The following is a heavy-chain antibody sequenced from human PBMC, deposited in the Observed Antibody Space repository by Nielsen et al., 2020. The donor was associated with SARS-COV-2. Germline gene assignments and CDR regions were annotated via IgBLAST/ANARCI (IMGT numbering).Heavy chain of an antibody. CDR1: GFTFSSYW. V-gene: IGHV3-7*03. CDR3: ARDEAKYSSSWYNSFFLSVSYYGMDV. CDR2: IKQDGSEK. J-gene: IGHJ6*02. Sequence: GGSLRLSCAASGFTFSSYWMSWVRQAPGKGLEWVANIKQDGSEKYYVDSVKGRFTISRDNAKNSLYLQMNSLRAEDTAVYYCARDEAKYSSSWYNSFFLSVSYYGMDVWGQGTTVTVS. D-gene: IGHD6-13*01.